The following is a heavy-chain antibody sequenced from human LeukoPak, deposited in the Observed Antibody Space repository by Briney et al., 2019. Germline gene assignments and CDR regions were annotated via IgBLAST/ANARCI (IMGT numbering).Heavy chain of an antibody. J-gene: IGHJ4*02. Sequence: SETLSLTCAVSGGSINSYYWTWIRQPPGKGLEWIGYIYYSGSTNYNPSLKSRVTIAVDTSKNQFSLKLSSVTAADTAVYYCATFGRRDGYNPYYFDYWGQGSLVTVSS. D-gene: IGHD5-24*01. CDR2: IYYSGST. V-gene: IGHV4-59*08. CDR1: GGSINSYY. CDR3: ATFGRRDGYNPYYFDY.